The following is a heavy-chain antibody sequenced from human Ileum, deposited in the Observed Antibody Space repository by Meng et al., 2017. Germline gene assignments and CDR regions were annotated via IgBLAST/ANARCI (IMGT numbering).Heavy chain of an antibody. V-gene: IGHV3-23*01. D-gene: IGHD3-22*01. Sequence: GESLKISCAASGFTFSDFAMGWVRLAPGKGLEWAALITANGGSTYHAESLKGRFTISRDNVKNTLDLQMDSLRAEDTALYYCAKADWIVVPWFDPWGQGILVTVSS. J-gene: IGHJ5*02. CDR3: AKADWIVVPWFDP. CDR2: ITANGGST. CDR1: GFTFSDFA.